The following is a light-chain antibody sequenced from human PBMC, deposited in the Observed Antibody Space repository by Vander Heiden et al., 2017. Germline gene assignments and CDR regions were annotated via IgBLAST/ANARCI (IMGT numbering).Light chain of an antibody. CDR2: AAS. CDR3: QQTYSNSRT. Sequence: DIQMTQSPSSLSASVGDRVTISCRASQSIGSYLNWYHQKPGKAPKLLIYAASSLQSGVPSRFSGSGSGTDFTLTISSLQPEDFPTYYCQQTYSNSRTFGPGTKVDIK. J-gene: IGKJ3*01. CDR1: QSIGSY. V-gene: IGKV1-39*01.